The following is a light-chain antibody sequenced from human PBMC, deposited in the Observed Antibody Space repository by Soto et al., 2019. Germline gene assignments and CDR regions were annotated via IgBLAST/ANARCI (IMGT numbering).Light chain of an antibody. CDR1: QGIRND. V-gene: IGKV1-6*01. Sequence: AIQMTQSPSSLSASLGDRVTITCRASQGIRNDLGWYQQKPGKAPRLLIYAASSLQSGDPSKFSGSGPGTDFTLTISSLQPEDFATYYCLQDYSYPWTFGQGTKVEI. J-gene: IGKJ1*01. CDR2: AAS. CDR3: LQDYSYPWT.